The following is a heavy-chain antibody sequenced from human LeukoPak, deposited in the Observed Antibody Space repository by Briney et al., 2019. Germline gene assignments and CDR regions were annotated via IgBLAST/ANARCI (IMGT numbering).Heavy chain of an antibody. D-gene: IGHD2-2*01. V-gene: IGHV1-69*05. CDR3: ARAILGYCSSTSCMSLGWFDP. CDR2: IIPIFGTA. CDR1: GGTFSSYA. J-gene: IGHJ5*02. Sequence: ASVTVSFTASGGTFSSYAISWVRQAPGQGLEWMGGIIPIFGTANYAQKFQGRVTITTDESTSTAYMELSSLRSEDTAVYYCARAILGYCSSTSCMSLGWFDPWGQGTLVTVSS.